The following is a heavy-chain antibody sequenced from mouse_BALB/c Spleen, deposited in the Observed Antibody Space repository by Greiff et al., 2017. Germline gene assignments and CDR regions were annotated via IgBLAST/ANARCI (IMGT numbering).Heavy chain of an antibody. D-gene: IGHD4-1*01. CDR1: GFTFSSYG. V-gene: IGHV5-6*02. CDR2: ISSGGSYT. J-gene: IGHJ3*01. Sequence: EVKLVESGGDLVKPGGSLKLSCAASGFTFSSYGMSWVRQTPDKRLEWVATISSGGSYTYYPDSVKGRFTISRDNAKNTLYLQMSSLKSEDTAMYYCANWDAAYWGQGTLVTVSA. CDR3: ANWDAAY.